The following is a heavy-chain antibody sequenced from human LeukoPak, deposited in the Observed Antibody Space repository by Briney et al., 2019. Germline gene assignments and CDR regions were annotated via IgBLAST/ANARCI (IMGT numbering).Heavy chain of an antibody. CDR2: ISPNSGGT. V-gene: IGHV1-2*02. Sequence: GGPVKVSCKASGYSFTAYFIHWVRQAPGQGLEWVGWISPNSGGTSYAQKFQGRVILTRDTSISTAYMELNGLTSDDTAVFYCASSRVGVHVLDIWGQGTMVTVSS. D-gene: IGHD1-26*01. J-gene: IGHJ3*02. CDR3: ASSRVGVHVLDI. CDR1: GYSFTAYF.